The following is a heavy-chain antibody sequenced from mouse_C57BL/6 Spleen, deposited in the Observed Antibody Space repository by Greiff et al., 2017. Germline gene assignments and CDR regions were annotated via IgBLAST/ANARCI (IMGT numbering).Heavy chain of an antibody. CDR2: ISYDGSN. D-gene: IGHD1-1*01. Sequence: EVQLQQSGPGLVKPSQSLSLTCSVTGYSITSGYYWNWIRQFPGNKLEWMGYISYDGSNNYNPSLKNRISITRDTSKNQFFLKLNSVTTEDTATYYCARDGYGSSWLDWYFDVWGTGTTVTVSS. CDR1: GYSITSGYY. J-gene: IGHJ1*03. V-gene: IGHV3-6*01. CDR3: ARDGYGSSWLDWYFDV.